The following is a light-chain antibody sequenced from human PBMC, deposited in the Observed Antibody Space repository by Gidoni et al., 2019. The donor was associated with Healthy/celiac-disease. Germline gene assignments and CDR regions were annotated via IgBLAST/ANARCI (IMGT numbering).Light chain of an antibody. J-gene: IGLJ2*01. Sequence: QSALAQPASVSGSPGQAITISCTGTSSDVGSYNLVSWYQQHPGKAPKLMSDEGRKRPSGVSNGFAGSKSCNTAPLTLIGLQAEEVAHYYGSSYAGSSTLVFGGGTKPTVL. V-gene: IGLV2-23*01. CDR1: SSDVGSYNL. CDR3: SSYAGSSTLV. CDR2: EGR.